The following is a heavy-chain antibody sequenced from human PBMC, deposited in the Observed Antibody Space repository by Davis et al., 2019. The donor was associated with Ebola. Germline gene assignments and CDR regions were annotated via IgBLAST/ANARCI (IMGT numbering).Heavy chain of an antibody. CDR2: IWYDGSNK. CDR3: ARDDEDWNDVLYYYGMDV. V-gene: IGHV3-33*01. Sequence: PGGSLRLSCAASGFTFSSYGMHWVRQAPGKGLEWVAVIWYDGSNKYYADSVKGRFTIPRDNSKNTLYLQMNSLRAEDTAVYYCARDDEDWNDVLYYYGMDVWGQGTTVTVSS. D-gene: IGHD1-1*01. CDR1: GFTFSSYG. J-gene: IGHJ6*02.